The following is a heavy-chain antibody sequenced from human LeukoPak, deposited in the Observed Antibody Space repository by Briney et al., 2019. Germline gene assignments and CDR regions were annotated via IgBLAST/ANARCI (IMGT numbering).Heavy chain of an antibody. CDR3: ARVRRYCSGGSCYSGYYCYYYMDV. CDR1: GGSISSSSYY. Sequence: SEILSLTCTVSGGSISSSSYYWGWIRQPPGKGLEWIGSIYYSGSTYYNPSLKSRVTISVDTSKNQFSLKLSSVTAADTAVYYCARVRRYCSGGSCYSGYYCYYYMDVWGKGTTVTVSS. CDR2: IYYSGST. J-gene: IGHJ6*03. V-gene: IGHV4-39*07. D-gene: IGHD2-15*01.